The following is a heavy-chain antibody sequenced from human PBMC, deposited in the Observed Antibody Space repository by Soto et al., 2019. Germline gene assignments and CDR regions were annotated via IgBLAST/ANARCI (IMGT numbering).Heavy chain of an antibody. CDR2: ISYSGST. CDR3: ARHIPMAGTGFDY. J-gene: IGHJ4*02. D-gene: IGHD6-19*01. CDR1: GGSISSGDYY. V-gene: IGHV4-30-4*01. Sequence: SETLSLTCTVSGGSISSGDYYWSWIRQPPGKGLEWIGYISYSGSTHYIPSLESRVTISVDTSKNLFSLRLSSVTAADTAVYYGARHIPMAGTGFDYWGQGTLVTVSS.